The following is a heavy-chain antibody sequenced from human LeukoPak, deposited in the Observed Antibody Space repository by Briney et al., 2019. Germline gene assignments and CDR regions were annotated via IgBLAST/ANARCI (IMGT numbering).Heavy chain of an antibody. CDR1: GFTFDDYA. V-gene: IGHV3-9*01. D-gene: IGHD3-10*01. CDR2: ISWNSGSI. J-gene: IGHJ4*02. Sequence: PGGSLRLSCAASGFTFDDYAMHWVRQAPGKGLEWVSGISWNSGSIGYADSVKGRFTISRDNAKNSLYLQMNSLRAEDTALYYCAKDIVKYYGSGSPDYWGQGTLVTVSS. CDR3: AKDIVKYYGSGSPDY.